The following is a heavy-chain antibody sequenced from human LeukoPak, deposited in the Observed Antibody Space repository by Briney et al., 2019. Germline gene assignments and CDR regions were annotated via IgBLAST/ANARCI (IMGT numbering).Heavy chain of an antibody. D-gene: IGHD4-23*01. V-gene: IGHV3-30-3*01. J-gene: IGHJ4*02. CDR1: GFTFSSYA. CDR2: ISYDGSNK. CDR3: ARGGGYGGNRFDY. Sequence: QPGRSLRLSCAASGFTFSSYAMHWVRQAPGKGLEWVAVISYDGSNKYYADSVKGRFTISRDNSKNTLYLQMNSLRAVDTAVYYCARGGGYGGNRFDYWGQGTLVTVSS.